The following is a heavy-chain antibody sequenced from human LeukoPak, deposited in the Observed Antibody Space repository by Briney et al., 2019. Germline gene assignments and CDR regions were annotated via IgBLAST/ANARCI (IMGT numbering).Heavy chain of an antibody. Sequence: GGSLRLSCVVSGFTFSSYGMHWGRQAPGKGLEWGALIWYDGSNKYYADSVKGRFTISRDNSKNTLYLQMNSPRADDTAVYYCARDVFTTYDTGGGYFDYWGQGTLVTVSS. V-gene: IGHV3-33*01. CDR3: ARDVFTTYDTGGGYFDY. D-gene: IGHD3-22*01. CDR2: IWYDGSNK. J-gene: IGHJ4*02. CDR1: GFTFSSYG.